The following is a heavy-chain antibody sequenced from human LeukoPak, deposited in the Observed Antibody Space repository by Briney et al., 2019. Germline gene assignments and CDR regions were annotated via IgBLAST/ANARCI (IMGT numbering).Heavy chain of an antibody. CDR3: ASSRGSGYLLGY. D-gene: IGHD3-22*01. CDR1: GYTFTSYA. J-gene: IGHJ4*02. Sequence: ASVKVSCKASGYTFTSYAIHWVRQAPGQGLEWMGGIIPIFGTANYAQKFQGRVTITADESTSTAYMELSSLRSEDTAVYYCASSRGSGYLLGYWGQGTLVTVSS. CDR2: IIPIFGTA. V-gene: IGHV1-69*13.